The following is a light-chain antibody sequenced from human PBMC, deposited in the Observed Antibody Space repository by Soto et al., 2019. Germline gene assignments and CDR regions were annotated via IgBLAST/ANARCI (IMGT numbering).Light chain of an antibody. Sequence: QSALTQPASVSGSPGQSITISCTGTRSNVGSYSFVSWYRQYTGKAPELIIYEVSQRPSTFFNRFSGSKSGNTASLTVSGLQSDDEADYYCCSYARNNTLVFGGGTKLTVL. CDR2: EVS. V-gene: IGLV2-23*02. CDR3: CSYARNNTLV. CDR1: RSNVGSYSF. J-gene: IGLJ3*02.